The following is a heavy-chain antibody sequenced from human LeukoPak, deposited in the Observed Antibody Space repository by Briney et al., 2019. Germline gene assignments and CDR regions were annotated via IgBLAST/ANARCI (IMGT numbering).Heavy chain of an antibody. J-gene: IGHJ4*02. CDR2: ISSSSSYI. V-gene: IGHV3-21*04. Sequence: GGSLRLSCAASGFTFSSYSMNWVRQAPGKGLEWVSSISSSSSYIYYADSVKGRFTISRDNSKNTLYLLLNSLRADDTAVYYCAKDARYDVLTGYPNDYWGQGTLVTVSS. CDR1: GFTFSSYS. D-gene: IGHD3-9*01. CDR3: AKDARYDVLTGYPNDY.